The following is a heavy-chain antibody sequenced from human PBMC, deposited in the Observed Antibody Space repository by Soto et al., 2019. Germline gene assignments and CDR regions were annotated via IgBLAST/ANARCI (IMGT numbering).Heavy chain of an antibody. J-gene: IGHJ4*02. CDR1: GFTFSSYS. CDR3: ARDGDFIVVPAAMLLAHFDY. CDR2: ISSSSSTI. D-gene: IGHD2-2*01. Sequence: GGSLRLSCAASGFTFSSYSINWVRPAPGKGLEWVSYISSSSSTIYYADSVKGRFTISRDNAKNSLYLQMNSLRAEDTAVYYCARDGDFIVVPAAMLLAHFDYWGQGTLVTSPQ. V-gene: IGHV3-48*01.